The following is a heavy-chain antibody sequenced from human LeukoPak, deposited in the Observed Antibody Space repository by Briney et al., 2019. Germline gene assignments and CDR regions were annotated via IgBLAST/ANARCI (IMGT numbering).Heavy chain of an antibody. CDR2: ISGSGGSA. J-gene: IGHJ4*02. CDR3: AKVVLGLEWEPSFDY. CDR1: GFTFSSYA. Sequence: HSGGSLRLSCAASGFTFSSYAMSWVRQAPGKGLEWVSAISGSGGSAYYADSVKGRFTTSRDNSKNTLYLQVNSLRAEDTAVYYCAKVVLGLEWEPSFDYWGQGTLVTVSS. D-gene: IGHD1-26*01. V-gene: IGHV3-23*01.